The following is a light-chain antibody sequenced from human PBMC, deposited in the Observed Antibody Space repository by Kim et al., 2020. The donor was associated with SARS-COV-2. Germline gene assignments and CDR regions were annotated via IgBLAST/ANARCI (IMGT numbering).Light chain of an antibody. J-gene: IGKJ4*01. CDR3: HQYNEWPLT. CDR2: GAS. CDR1: QSVSSN. Sequence: VSPGERGTLSCRASQSVSSNLAWYQQKPGQAPRLLIYGASTRVTEIPARFSGTGSGTEFTLTISSLQSEDSAIYYCHQYNEWPLTFGGGTKVDIK. V-gene: IGKV3-15*01.